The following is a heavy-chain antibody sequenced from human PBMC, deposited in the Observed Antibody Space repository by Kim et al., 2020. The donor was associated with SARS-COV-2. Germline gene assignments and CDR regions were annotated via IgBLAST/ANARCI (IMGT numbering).Heavy chain of an antibody. Sequence: GGSLRLSCAASGFTFSSYSMNWVRQAPGKGLEWVSSISSSSSYIYYADSVKGRFTISRDNAKNSLYLQMNSLRAEDTAVYYCARFERGSLYFDYWGQGTLVTVSS. CDR3: ARFERGSLYFDY. CDR1: GFTFSSYS. V-gene: IGHV3-21*01. D-gene: IGHD1-26*01. J-gene: IGHJ4*02. CDR2: ISSSSSYI.